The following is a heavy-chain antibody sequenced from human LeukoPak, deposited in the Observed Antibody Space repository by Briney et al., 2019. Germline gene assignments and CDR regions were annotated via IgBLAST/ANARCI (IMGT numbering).Heavy chain of an antibody. CDR2: INHSGST. CDR1: GGSFSGYY. D-gene: IGHD4-17*01. V-gene: IGHV4-34*01. J-gene: IGHJ1*01. CDR3: ARDYNRNDFYGDYRYFQH. Sequence: SETLSLTCAVYGGSFSGYYWSWIRQPPGKGLEWIGEINHSGSTNYNPSLKSRVTISVDTSKNQFSLKLSSVTAADTAVYYCARDYNRNDFYGDYRYFQHWGQGTLVTVSS.